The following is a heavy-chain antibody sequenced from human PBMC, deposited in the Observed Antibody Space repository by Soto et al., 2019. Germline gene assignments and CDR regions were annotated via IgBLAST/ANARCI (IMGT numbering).Heavy chain of an antibody. CDR1: AFTFSRYS. Sequence: PGGSLRLSCAASAFTFSRYSVNWVRQAPGKGLEWVSYISSSSTTIYYADSVKGRFTISRDNAKNSTYLQMNSLRDEDTAVYYCASGGHSGYDPDYWGQGTLVTVSS. J-gene: IGHJ4*02. CDR3: ASGGHSGYDPDY. D-gene: IGHD5-12*01. CDR2: ISSSSTTI. V-gene: IGHV3-48*02.